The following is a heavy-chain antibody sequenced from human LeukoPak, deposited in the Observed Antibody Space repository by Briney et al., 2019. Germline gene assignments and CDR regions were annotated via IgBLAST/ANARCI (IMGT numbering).Heavy chain of an antibody. V-gene: IGHV3-23*01. CDR1: GFTFSNYA. Sequence: PGGSLRLSCAASGFTFSNYAMSWVRQAPGKGLEWVSAILGSGGSTYYADSVKGRFTVSRDNSRSTLYLQMKSLRAEDTALYYCAKWGDDDVLTGYYVPDYWGQGTRVTVSS. D-gene: IGHD3-9*01. CDR2: ILGSGGST. J-gene: IGHJ4*02. CDR3: AKWGDDDVLTGYYVPDY.